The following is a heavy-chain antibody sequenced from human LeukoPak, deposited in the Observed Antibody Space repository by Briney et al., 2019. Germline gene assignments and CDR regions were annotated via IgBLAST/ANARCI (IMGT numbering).Heavy chain of an antibody. CDR2: IIPIFGTA. CDR1: GGTFSSYA. V-gene: IGHV1-69*13. Sequence: ASVKVSCKASGGTFSSYAISWVRQAPGQGLEWMGGIIPIFGTANYAQKFQGRVTITADESTSTAYMELSSLRSEDTAVYYCARDYCSSTSCHPWGQGTLVTVSS. D-gene: IGHD2-2*01. J-gene: IGHJ5*02. CDR3: ARDYCSSTSCHP.